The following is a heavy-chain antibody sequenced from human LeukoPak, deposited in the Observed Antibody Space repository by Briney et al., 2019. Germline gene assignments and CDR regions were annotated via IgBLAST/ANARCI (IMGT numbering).Heavy chain of an antibody. Sequence: KDGESLKISCRVLDTALPATGSAGCARCPGKAWWMGIIYPGDSDTRYSPSFQGQVTISAGKSISTAYLQWSSLKASDTAMYYCARMSPMVRGVTNYFDYWGQGTLVTVSS. J-gene: IGHJ4*02. CDR2: IYPGDSDT. D-gene: IGHD3-10*01. CDR3: ARMSPMVRGVTNYFDY. V-gene: IGHV5-51*01. CDR1: DTALPATG.